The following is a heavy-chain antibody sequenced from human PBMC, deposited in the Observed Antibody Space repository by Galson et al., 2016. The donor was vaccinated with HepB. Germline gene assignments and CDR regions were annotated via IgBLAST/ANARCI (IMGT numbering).Heavy chain of an antibody. D-gene: IGHD4-17*01. CDR3: AKGSTDYGIDY. J-gene: IGHJ4*02. CDR2: ISGSGGST. Sequence: SLRLSCAASGFRLSNYAMSWVRQAPGKGLEWVSVIISGSGGSTYYADSVKGRFTISRDNSKNTVYLQMNSLRAEDTAMYYCAKGSTDYGIDYWGQGTLVTVSS. V-gene: IGHV3-23*01. CDR1: GFRLSNYA.